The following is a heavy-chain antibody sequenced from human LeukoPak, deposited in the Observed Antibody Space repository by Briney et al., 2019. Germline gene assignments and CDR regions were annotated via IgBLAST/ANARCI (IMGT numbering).Heavy chain of an antibody. CDR1: GFTVTSNY. V-gene: IGHV3-53*05. J-gene: IGHJ4*02. D-gene: IGHD3-16*01. CDR3: ARDSGYYVGEHFYY. CDR2: IYSGGTT. Sequence: GSLRLSCAASGFTVTSNYMSWVRQPPRNWLEWVSVIYSGGTTYYADSVKARFTFSRENSKNPLYFQMKSWRAANTAVFYCARDSGYYVGEHFYYWGQGTLVTVSS.